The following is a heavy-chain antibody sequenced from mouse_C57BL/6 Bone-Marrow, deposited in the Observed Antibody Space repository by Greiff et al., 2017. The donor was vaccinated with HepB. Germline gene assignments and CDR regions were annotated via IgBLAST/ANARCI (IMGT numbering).Heavy chain of an antibody. Sequence: QVQLQQSGAELARPGASVKLSCKASGYTFTSYGISWVKQRTGQGLEWVGEIYPRSGNTYYNEKFKGKATLTADKSSSTAYMELRSLTSEDSAVYFCAREGLIYYGNFDYWGQGTTLTVSS. J-gene: IGHJ2*01. CDR1: GYTFTSYG. V-gene: IGHV1-81*01. D-gene: IGHD2-1*01. CDR3: AREGLIYYGNFDY. CDR2: IYPRSGNT.